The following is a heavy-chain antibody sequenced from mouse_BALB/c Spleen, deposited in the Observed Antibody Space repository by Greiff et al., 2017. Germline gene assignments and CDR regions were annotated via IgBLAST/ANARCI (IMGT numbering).Heavy chain of an antibody. V-gene: IGHV5-4*02. D-gene: IGHD2-1*01. CDR3: ARGRNGNYVAWFAY. J-gene: IGHJ3*01. Sequence: EVKVVESGGGLVKPGGSLKLSCAASGFTFSDYYMYWVRQTPEKRLEWVATISDGGSYTYYPDSVKGRFTISRDNAKNNLYLQMSSLKSEDTAMYYCARGRNGNYVAWFAYWGQGTLVTVSA. CDR2: ISDGGSYT. CDR1: GFTFSDYY.